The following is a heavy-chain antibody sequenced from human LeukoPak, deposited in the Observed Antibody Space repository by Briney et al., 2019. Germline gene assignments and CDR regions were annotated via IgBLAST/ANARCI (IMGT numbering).Heavy chain of an antibody. V-gene: IGHV4-34*01. D-gene: IGHD1-26*01. Sequence: SETLSLTCAVYGGSFSGYFWSWIRQPPGKGLEWIGDINHNGGTNYNPSLKSRVTISVDTSKNQFSLKLNSVTAADTAGYYCARDGSYYRDWFDPWGQGTLVTVS. CDR1: GGSFSGYF. CDR2: INHNGGT. J-gene: IGHJ5*02. CDR3: ARDGSYYRDWFDP.